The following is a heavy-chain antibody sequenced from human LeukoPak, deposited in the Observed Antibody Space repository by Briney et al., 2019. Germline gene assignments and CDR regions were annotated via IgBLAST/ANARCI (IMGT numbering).Heavy chain of an antibody. J-gene: IGHJ3*02. CDR3: ARTVISIAARQRRNDAFDI. Sequence: ASVKVSGKTSGYTFIGYYMHWVRQAPGQGLEWMGWINPNSGGTNYAQKFQGRVTMTRDTSISTAYMELSRLRSDDTAVYYCARTVISIAARQRRNDAFDIWGQGTMVTVSS. V-gene: IGHV1-2*02. CDR2: INPNSGGT. CDR1: GYTFIGYY. D-gene: IGHD6-6*01.